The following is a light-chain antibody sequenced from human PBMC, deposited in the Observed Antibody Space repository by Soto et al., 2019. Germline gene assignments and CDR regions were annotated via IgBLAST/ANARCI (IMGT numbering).Light chain of an antibody. Sequence: QSVLTQPASVSGSPGQSISISCTGTSSDVGGYNYVSWYQHHPGKAPKLLIYDVSTRPSGVSNRFSGSKSGSTASLTISGLQAEDEADYYCSSYTSSTTHVVFGGGTKLTVL. CDR1: SSDVGGYNY. V-gene: IGLV2-14*03. CDR2: DVS. J-gene: IGLJ2*01. CDR3: SSYTSSTTHVV.